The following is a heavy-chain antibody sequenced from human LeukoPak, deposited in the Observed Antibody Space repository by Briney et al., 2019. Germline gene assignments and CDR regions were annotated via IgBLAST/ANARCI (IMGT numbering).Heavy chain of an antibody. CDR3: ARVKTTTWGAFDY. CDR1: GSTFDDYA. CDR2: ITWNSGRL. V-gene: IGHV3-9*01. Sequence: GRSLRLSCAVSGSTFDDYALHWVRLLPVKGLEWVSSITWNSGRLRYADSVKGRFTISRDNTKNSLYLEMKSLTIEDTALYYCARVKTTTWGAFDYWGPGTMVTVSS. D-gene: IGHD1-14*01. J-gene: IGHJ3*01.